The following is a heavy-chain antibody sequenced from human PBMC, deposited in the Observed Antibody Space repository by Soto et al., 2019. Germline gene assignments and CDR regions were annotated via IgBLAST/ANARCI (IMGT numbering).Heavy chain of an antibody. D-gene: IGHD3-22*01. CDR2: IIPILGIA. V-gene: IGHV1-69*02. CDR3: ATGRITMIVSY. CDR1: GGTFSSYT. Sequence: QVQLVQSGAEVKKPGSSVKVSCKASGGTFSSYTISWVRQAPGQGLEWMGRIIPILGIANSAQKFQGRVPITADKPTSTAYMELSSLRSEDTAVYYCATGRITMIVSYWGQGTLVTVSS. J-gene: IGHJ4*02.